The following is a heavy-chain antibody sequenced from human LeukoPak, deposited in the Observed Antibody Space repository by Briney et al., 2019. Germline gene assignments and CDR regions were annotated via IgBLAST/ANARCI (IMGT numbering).Heavy chain of an antibody. Sequence: SETLSLTCTVSGGSISSGGYYWSWIRQPAGKGLEWIGRMYTSGNTNYNPSLKSRATISVDTSKNQFSLELSSVTAADTAMYYCARSLSLTTFDYWGQGAQVTVSS. J-gene: IGHJ4*02. V-gene: IGHV4-61*02. D-gene: IGHD1-1*01. CDR1: GGSISSGGYY. CDR2: MYTSGNT. CDR3: ARSLSLTTFDY.